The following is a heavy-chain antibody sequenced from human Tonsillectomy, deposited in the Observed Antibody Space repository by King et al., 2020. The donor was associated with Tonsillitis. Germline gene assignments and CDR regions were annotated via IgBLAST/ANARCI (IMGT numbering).Heavy chain of an antibody. J-gene: IGHJ4*02. V-gene: IGHV1-2*02. D-gene: IGHD2-2*01. CDR3: ARDLVDGVAEVVPVAPFDY. CDR2: ISANSGGT. CDR1: GFTFTGFY. Sequence: QLVQSGAEVKKPGASVKVSCKASGFTFTGFYIHWVRQAPGQGLEWMGWISANSGGTKYAQKFQGRVTMTRDTSISTVFMDLSSLSSDDTAVYYCARDLVDGVAEVVPVAPFDYWGQGTLVTVSS.